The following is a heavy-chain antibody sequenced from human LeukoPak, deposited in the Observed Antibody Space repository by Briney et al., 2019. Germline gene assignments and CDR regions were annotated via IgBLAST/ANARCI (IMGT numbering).Heavy chain of an antibody. CDR1: GFSLTTSGVG. Sequence: SGPTLVKPTQTLTLTCTFSGFSLTTSGVGAGWIRQPPGKALEWLALINWDDQKVYSPSLQSRLSINKDTSKNQVVLTMTNVDPVDTATYYCAHRRDSGGYHYRWWFAPWGQGTLVTVSS. CDR3: AHRRDSGGYHYRWWFAP. CDR2: INWDDQK. D-gene: IGHD3-22*01. J-gene: IGHJ5*02. V-gene: IGHV2-5*02.